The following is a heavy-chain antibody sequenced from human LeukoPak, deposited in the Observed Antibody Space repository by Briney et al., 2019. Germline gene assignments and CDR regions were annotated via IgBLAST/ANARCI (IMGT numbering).Heavy chain of an antibody. CDR3: ARDISARYMDV. Sequence: GGSRRPSCAASGFTFRSHGMHWVRQAPGKGLEWVAVIWYDGSNEEYADSLKGRFTISRDNSKNMVYLQMNSLRVEDTAVYYCARDISARYMDVWGKGTTVTVSS. CDR2: IWYDGSNE. V-gene: IGHV3-33*01. D-gene: IGHD6-25*01. CDR1: GFTFRSHG. J-gene: IGHJ6*04.